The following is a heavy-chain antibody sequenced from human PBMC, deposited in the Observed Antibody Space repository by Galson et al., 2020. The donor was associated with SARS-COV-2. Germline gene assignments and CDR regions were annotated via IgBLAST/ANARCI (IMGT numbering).Heavy chain of an antibody. J-gene: IGHJ4*02. Sequence: QLGESLKISCAASGFTFSSYGMHWVRQAPGKGLEWVAVIWYDGSNKYYADSVKGRFTISRDNSKNTLYLQMNSLRAEDTAVYYCARDFGFGELSGKGDYWGQGTLVTVSS. D-gene: IGHD3-10*01. V-gene: IGHV3-33*01. CDR3: ARDFGFGELSGKGDY. CDR2: IWYDGSNK. CDR1: GFTFSSYG.